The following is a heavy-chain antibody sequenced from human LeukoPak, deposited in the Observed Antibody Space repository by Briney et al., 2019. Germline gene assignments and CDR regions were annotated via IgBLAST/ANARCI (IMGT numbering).Heavy chain of an antibody. CDR3: ARETAYCGGDCYSAFDY. V-gene: IGHV3-48*03. CDR2: ISSSGSTI. Sequence: GGSLRPSCAASGFTFSSYEMNWVRQAPGKGLEWVSYISSSGSTIYYADSVKGRFTVSRDNAKNSLYLQMNSLRAVDTAVYYCARETAYCGGDCYSAFDYWGQGTLVTVSS. CDR1: GFTFSSYE. J-gene: IGHJ4*02. D-gene: IGHD2-21*02.